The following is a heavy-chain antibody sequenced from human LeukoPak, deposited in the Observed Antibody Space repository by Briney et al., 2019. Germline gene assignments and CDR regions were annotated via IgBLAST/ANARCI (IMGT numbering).Heavy chain of an antibody. V-gene: IGHV3-73*01. D-gene: IGHD3-10*01. CDR3: AKSFGPDYWGQFDI. CDR2: IRSKANSYAT. Sequence: PGGSLRLSCAASGFTFSGSAMHWVRQASGKGLEWVGRIRSKANSYATAYAASVKGRFTISRDDSKNTAYLQMNSLRAEDTAVYYCAKSFGPDYWGQFDIWGQGTMVTVSS. CDR1: GFTFSGSA. J-gene: IGHJ3*02.